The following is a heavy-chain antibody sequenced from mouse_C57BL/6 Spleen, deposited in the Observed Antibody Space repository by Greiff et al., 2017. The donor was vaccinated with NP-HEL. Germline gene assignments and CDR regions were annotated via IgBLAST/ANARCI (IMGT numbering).Heavy chain of an antibody. CDR2: IYPGDGDT. J-gene: IGHJ2*01. Sequence: VQLQQSGPELVKPGASVKISCKASGYAFSSSWMNWVKQRPGKGLEWIGRIYPGDGDTNYNGKFKGKATLTADKSSSTAYMQLSSLTSEDSAVYFCARSGGYYFGYWGQGTTLTVSS. V-gene: IGHV1-82*01. CDR1: GYAFSSSW. CDR3: ARSGGYYFGY.